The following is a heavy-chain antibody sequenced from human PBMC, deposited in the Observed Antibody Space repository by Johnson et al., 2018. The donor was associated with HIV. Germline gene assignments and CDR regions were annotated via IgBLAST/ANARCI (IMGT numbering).Heavy chain of an antibody. CDR2: IDWRGGRT. CDR1: GFTFDDYG. J-gene: IGHJ3*02. Sequence: VQPVEPGGGVARPGGSLRLSCAASGFTFDDYGMSWIRQAPGKGLEWVSGIDWRGGRTGYADSVKGRFTISRDNSKNTVYLEMNSLRAEDTAVYYCAKGGIDAFDIWGQGTMVTVSS. D-gene: IGHD6-25*01. CDR3: AKGGIDAFDI. V-gene: IGHV3-20*04.